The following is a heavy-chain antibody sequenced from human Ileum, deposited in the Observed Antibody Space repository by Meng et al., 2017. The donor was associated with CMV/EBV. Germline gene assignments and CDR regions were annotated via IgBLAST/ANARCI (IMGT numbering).Heavy chain of an antibody. J-gene: IGHJ4*02. CDR2: VYYSGTT. CDR3: ARNVGFYSSQIAY. V-gene: IGHV4-39*07. CDR1: CVSTTSSTYS. D-gene: IGHD3-3*01. Sequence: APGLLNPSETSSLPCTASCVSTTSSTYSWGWIRQPPGKGLEWIGSVYYSGTTYYNPSLKSRVNMSIDTSKNRFSLKLSSATAADTAVYYCARNVGFYSSQIAYWGQGALVTVSS.